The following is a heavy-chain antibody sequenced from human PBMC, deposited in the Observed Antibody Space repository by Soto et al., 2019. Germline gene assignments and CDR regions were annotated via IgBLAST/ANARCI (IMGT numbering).Heavy chain of an antibody. CDR1: GLSVSTSH. CDR3: AKVGPYDSGSSMFRYNWFGP. Sequence: EVPLMESGGGLMQPGGSLRLSCAAAGLSVSTSHISWVRRAPGKGLEWVSVIYSGGATHYAVSVKGRLIISRDKSKNTVDLQMNSLRAEDTAVYYCAKVGPYDSGSSMFRYNWFGPWGQGTLVTVSS. CDR2: IYSGGAT. V-gene: IGHV3-53*01. J-gene: IGHJ5*02. D-gene: IGHD3-10*01.